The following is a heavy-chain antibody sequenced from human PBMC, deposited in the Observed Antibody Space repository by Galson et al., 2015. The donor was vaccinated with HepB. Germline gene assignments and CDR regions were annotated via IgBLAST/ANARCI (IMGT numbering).Heavy chain of an antibody. D-gene: IGHD2-2*01. Sequence: ETLSLTCAVYGGSFSGYYWSWIRQPPGKGLEWIGEINHSGSTNYNPSLKSRVTISVDTSKNQFSLKLSSVTAADTAVYYCARKPPPYCSSTSCQDYWGQGTLVTVSS. J-gene: IGHJ4*02. CDR3: ARKPPPYCSSTSCQDY. V-gene: IGHV4-34*01. CDR1: GGSFSGYY. CDR2: INHSGST.